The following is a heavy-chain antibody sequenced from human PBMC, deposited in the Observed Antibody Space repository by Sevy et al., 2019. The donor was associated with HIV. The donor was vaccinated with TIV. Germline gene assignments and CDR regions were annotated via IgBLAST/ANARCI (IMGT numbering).Heavy chain of an antibody. J-gene: IGHJ6*02. CDR2: ISGSGGTT. CDR3: AKVLARGVAVAGSAWGMDV. D-gene: IGHD6-19*01. CDR1: GFTFSNYA. Sequence: GGSLRLSCAASGFTFSNYAMNWVRQAPGKGLEWVSAISGSGGTTYDADSVKGRFTISRDKSQNRLYLQMNGLRAEDTAVYYCAKVLARGVAVAGSAWGMDVWGQGTTVTVSS. V-gene: IGHV3-23*01.